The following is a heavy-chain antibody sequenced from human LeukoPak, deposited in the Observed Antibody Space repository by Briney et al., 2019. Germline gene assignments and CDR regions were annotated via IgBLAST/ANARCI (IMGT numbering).Heavy chain of an antibody. CDR1: GYTFTSYA. Sequence: GASVKVSCKASGYTFTSYAMNWVRQAPGQGLEWMGWINTNTGNPTYVQGFTGRFVFSLDTSVSTAYLQISSLKAEDTAVYYCAREKECSGGTCYSGMDVWGQGTTVTVSS. D-gene: IGHD2-15*01. V-gene: IGHV7-4-1*02. CDR3: AREKECSGGTCYSGMDV. CDR2: INTNTGNP. J-gene: IGHJ6*02.